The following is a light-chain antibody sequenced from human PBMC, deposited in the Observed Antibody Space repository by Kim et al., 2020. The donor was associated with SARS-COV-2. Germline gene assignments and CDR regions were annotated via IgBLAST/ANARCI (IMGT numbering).Light chain of an antibody. CDR1: SSDVGSYNL. V-gene: IGLV2-23*02. J-gene: IGLJ3*02. Sequence: QSALTQPASVSGSPGQSITISCTGTSSDVGSYNLVSWYQQHPGKAPKLMIYEVSRRPSGVSNRFSGSKSGNTASLTISGLQAEDEADYYCCSYAGSSTLVVGGGSGLTVV. CDR3: CSYAGSSTLV. CDR2: EVS.